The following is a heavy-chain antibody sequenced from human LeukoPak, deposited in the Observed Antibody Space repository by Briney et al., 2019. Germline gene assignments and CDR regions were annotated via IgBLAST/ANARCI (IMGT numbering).Heavy chain of an antibody. CDR1: GGSISSGGYY. CDR3: ARGDFTGGFDAFDI. CDR2: IYYSGST. D-gene: IGHD2-21*02. Sequence: SETLSLTCTVSGGSISSGGYYWSWIRQHPGKGLEWIGYIYYSGSTYYNPSLKSRVTISVDTSKNQFSLKLSSVTAADTAVYYCARGDFTGGFDAFDIWGQGTMVTVSS. J-gene: IGHJ3*02. V-gene: IGHV4-31*03.